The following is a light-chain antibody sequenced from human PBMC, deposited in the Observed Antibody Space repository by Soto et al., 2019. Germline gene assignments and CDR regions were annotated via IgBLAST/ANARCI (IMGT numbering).Light chain of an antibody. Sequence: DIQLNQSPSSLSASVGDGVTITCRASQSISNHLNWYQQKPGKAPKLLIFAASSLQSGVPSRFSGSRSGPDFTLTISSLQPEDFATYYCQQSYSSPPTFGQGTKVDIK. CDR3: QQSYSSPPT. J-gene: IGKJ1*01. CDR2: AAS. V-gene: IGKV1-39*01. CDR1: QSISNH.